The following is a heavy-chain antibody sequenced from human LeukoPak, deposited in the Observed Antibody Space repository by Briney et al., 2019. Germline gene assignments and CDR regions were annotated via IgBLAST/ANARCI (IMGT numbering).Heavy chain of an antibody. D-gene: IGHD7-27*01. V-gene: IGHV3-66*04. J-gene: IGHJ3*02. CDR1: GFTVSSNY. CDR2: IYSGGST. Sequence: PGGSLRLSCAASGFTVSSNYMSWVRQAPGKGLEWVSVIYSGGSTYYADSVKGRFTIFRDNSKYTLYLQMSSLRAEDTALYYCARLWGSIWAFDIWGQGTMVTVSS. CDR3: ARLWGSIWAFDI.